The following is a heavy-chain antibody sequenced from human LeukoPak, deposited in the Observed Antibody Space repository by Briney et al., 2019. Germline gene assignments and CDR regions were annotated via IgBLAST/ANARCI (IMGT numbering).Heavy chain of an antibody. Sequence: GGSLRLSCAASGFTFRSYAMSWVRQAPGKGLEWVSTISGSGDSTYYADSVKGRFTISRDTSRDTLFLQMNSLKADDTALYYCPKGTSYYWSNANWFDPWGQGTLVTVSS. CDR3: PKGTSYYWSNANWFDP. CDR2: ISGSGDST. CDR1: GFTFRSYA. V-gene: IGHV3-23*01. J-gene: IGHJ5*02. D-gene: IGHD1-20*01.